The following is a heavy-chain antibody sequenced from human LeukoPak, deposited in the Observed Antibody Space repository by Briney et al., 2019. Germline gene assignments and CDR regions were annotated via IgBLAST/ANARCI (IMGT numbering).Heavy chain of an antibody. CDR1: GYTFTGSF. CDR3: ARADPVGY. J-gene: IGHJ4*02. V-gene: IGHV1-2*02. Sequence: ASVKVSCKASGYTFTGSFMHWVRQAPGQGLEWMGWINSNTGGTKFAQKFQGRVTMTRDTSFSTAYMELSRLRSDDTAVYYCARADPVGYWGQGTQVTVSS. CDR2: INSNTGGT.